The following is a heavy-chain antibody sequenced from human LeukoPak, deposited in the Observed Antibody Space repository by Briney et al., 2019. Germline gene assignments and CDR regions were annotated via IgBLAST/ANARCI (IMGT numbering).Heavy chain of an antibody. CDR3: ARHSGDIVVVPAAPLYY. CDR2: IYYSGST. D-gene: IGHD2-2*01. CDR1: GGSISSYY. Sequence: SETLSLTCTVSGGSISSYYWSWIRQPPGKGLEWIGYIYYSGSTNYNPSLKNRLTISVDTSNNQFSLKLSSVTASDTAVYYRARHSGDIVVVPAAPLYYWGQGTLVTVSS. J-gene: IGHJ4*02. V-gene: IGHV4-59*08.